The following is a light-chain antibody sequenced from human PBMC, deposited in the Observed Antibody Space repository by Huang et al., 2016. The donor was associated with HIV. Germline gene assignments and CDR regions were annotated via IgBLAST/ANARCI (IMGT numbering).Light chain of an antibody. CDR1: QDISNY. V-gene: IGKV1-33*01. CDR2: DAT. Sequence: DIQMTQSPSSLSASIGDRVTIPCQASQDISNYLNWYQQKPGKAPKILLYDATNSEAGVPSRFSGSGSGTDFTLTISRLQPEDFATYYCQQFDNVPYSFGQGTRLEIK. CDR3: QQFDNVPYS. J-gene: IGKJ2*03.